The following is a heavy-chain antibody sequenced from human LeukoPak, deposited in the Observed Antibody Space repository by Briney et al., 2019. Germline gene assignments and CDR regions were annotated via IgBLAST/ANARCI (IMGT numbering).Heavy chain of an antibody. D-gene: IGHD6-13*01. CDR1: GFTFSSYA. V-gene: IGHV3-23*01. Sequence: QPGGSLRLSCAASGFTFSSYAMSWVRQAPGKGLEWVSAISGSGGSTYYADSVKGRFTISRDNSKSTLYLQMNSLRAEDTAVYYCAKVIKGAAAGHLDAFDIWGQGTMVTVSS. J-gene: IGHJ3*02. CDR2: ISGSGGST. CDR3: AKVIKGAAAGHLDAFDI.